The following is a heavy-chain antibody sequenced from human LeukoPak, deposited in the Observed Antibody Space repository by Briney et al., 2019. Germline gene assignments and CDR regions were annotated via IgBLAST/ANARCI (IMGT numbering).Heavy chain of an antibody. CDR2: INPSGGST. CDR3: ARDHGSAYYRAPRH. J-gene: IGHJ4*02. V-gene: IGHV1-46*01. CDR1: GYIFTNYY. Sequence: ASVTVSSKASGYIFTNYYMHWVRQAPGQGLEWMGTINPSGGSTTYAQKFQGRVTMTRDTSTSTVYMELSSLRSEDTAVYYCARDHGSAYYRAPRHWGQGTLVTVSS. D-gene: IGHD3-10*01.